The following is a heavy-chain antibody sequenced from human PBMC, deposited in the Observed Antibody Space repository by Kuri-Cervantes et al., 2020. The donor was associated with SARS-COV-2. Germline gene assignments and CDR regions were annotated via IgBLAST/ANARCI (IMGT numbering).Heavy chain of an antibody. CDR1: GFTFRSYW. CDR3: ARANVVVPAAMGFDP. D-gene: IGHD2-2*01. J-gene: IGHJ5*02. CDR2: IKPDGSEK. V-gene: IGHV3-7*01. Sequence: GGSLRLSCAASGFTFRSYWMSWVRQAPGKGLEWVANIKPDGSEKNYVDSVKGRFTISRDNAKNSLYLQTNSLRVEDTAVYYCARANVVVPAAMGFDPWGQGTLVTVSS.